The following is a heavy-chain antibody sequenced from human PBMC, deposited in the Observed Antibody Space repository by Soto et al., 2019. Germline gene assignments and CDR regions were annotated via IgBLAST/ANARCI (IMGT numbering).Heavy chain of an antibody. CDR1: GGTFSSYT. CDR2: IIPILGIA. V-gene: IGHV1-69*04. D-gene: IGHD3-10*01. J-gene: IGHJ3*02. CDR3: ARDQGRIYYGSGSYRMLAFDI. Sequence: SVKVSCKASGGTFSSYTISWVRQAPGQGLEWMGRIIPILGIANYAQKFQGRVTITADKSTSTAYMELSSLRSEDTAVYYCARDQGRIYYGSGSYRMLAFDIWGQGTIVTVSS.